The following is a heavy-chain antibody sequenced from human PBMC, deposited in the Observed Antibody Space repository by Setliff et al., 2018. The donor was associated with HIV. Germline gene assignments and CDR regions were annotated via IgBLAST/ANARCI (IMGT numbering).Heavy chain of an antibody. J-gene: IGHJ4*02. CDR2: IIPISGTA. CDR1: GGTFKNYA. Sequence: SVKVSCKASGGTFKNYAINWVRQAPGQGLEWMGGIIPISGTAVYAQNFRGRVTVTTDDSTNTAYMEISSLKSDDTAVYFCARVGGIELWNQAYFDYWGQGTLVTVPQ. V-gene: IGHV1-69*05. D-gene: IGHD1-1*01. CDR3: ARVGGIELWNQAYFDY.